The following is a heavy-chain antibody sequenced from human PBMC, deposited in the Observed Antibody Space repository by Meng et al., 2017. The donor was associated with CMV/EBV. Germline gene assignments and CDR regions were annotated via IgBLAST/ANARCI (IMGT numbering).Heavy chain of an antibody. CDR2: ISGSGGGT. D-gene: IGHD5-18*01. Sequence: GESLKISCAASGFTFSSYGMHWVRQAPGKGLEWVSAISGSGGGTLYADSVKGRFTLSRDNSKNMLYLQMNSLRAEDTAVYYCAKEARIGAMVDYWGQGTLVTVSS. J-gene: IGHJ4*02. CDR3: AKEARIGAMVDY. V-gene: IGHV3-23*01. CDR1: GFTFSSYG.